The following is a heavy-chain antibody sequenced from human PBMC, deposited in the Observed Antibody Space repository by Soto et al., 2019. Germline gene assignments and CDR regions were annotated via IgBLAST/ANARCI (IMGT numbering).Heavy chain of an antibody. CDR1: GYTFTSYA. V-gene: IGHV1-3*01. CDR3: ARNIPSPIPDYYYMDV. J-gene: IGHJ6*03. Sequence: ASVKVSCKASGYTFTSYAMHWVRQARGQRLEWMGWINAGNGNTKYSQKFQGRATITRDTSASTAYMELSSLRSEDTAVYYCARNIPSPIPDYYYMDVWGKGTTVTVSS. CDR2: INAGNGNT.